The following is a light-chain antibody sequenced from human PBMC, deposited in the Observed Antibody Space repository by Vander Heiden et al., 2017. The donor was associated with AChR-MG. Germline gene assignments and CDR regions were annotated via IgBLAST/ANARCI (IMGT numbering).Light chain of an antibody. J-gene: IGKJ1*01. CDR1: QSVSSY. CDR2: ATS. V-gene: IGKV1-39*01. Sequence: DIQVTQSPSSLSASVGDSVTITCRARQSVSSYLNWYQQKPGKAPKLLIYATSSLQSGVPSRFSGSGSGTDFTLTISSLQPEDFATYYCQQSFSAPQSFGQGTKVEIK. CDR3: QQSFSAPQS.